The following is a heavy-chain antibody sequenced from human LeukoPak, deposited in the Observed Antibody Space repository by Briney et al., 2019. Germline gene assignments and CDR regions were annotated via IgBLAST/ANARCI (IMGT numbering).Heavy chain of an antibody. Sequence: GGSLRLSCAASGFTFSSSAMSWARHAPGKGLEWVSAIRAKGDRTHYADSVKGRFPVSRDTSANTLFLQLNSLRAEDTAIYYCAKLLRAVVVPYFDSWGQGSLVTVSS. D-gene: IGHD3-10*01. CDR1: GFTFSSSA. J-gene: IGHJ4*02. CDR2: IRAKGDRT. CDR3: AKLLRAVVVPYFDS. V-gene: IGHV3-23*01.